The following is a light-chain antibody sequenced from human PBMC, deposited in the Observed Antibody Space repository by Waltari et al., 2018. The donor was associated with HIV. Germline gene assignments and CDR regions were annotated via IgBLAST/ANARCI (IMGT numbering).Light chain of an antibody. CDR3: SSYTSSSTRV. CDR2: DVG. Sequence: QSALTQPASVSGSPGQSITISCTGTSSDVGGYNYVPWYQQHPGKAPKLMIYDVGNRPSWVSNRFSGSKSGNTASRTISGLQAEDETDYYCSSYTSSSTRVFGTGTKVTVL. CDR1: SSDVGGYNY. V-gene: IGLV2-14*01. J-gene: IGLJ1*01.